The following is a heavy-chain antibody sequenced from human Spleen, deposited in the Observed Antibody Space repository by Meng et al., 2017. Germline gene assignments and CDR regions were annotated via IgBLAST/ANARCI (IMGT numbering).Heavy chain of an antibody. CDR1: GYTFTNYV. D-gene: IGHD3-10*01. J-gene: IGHJ4*02. V-gene: IGHV1-3*01. Sequence: QFQLLQSGREVKKPGASLKVSGKTSGYTFTNYVIHWVRQAPGQRLEWMGWIRVGNDETHYSQKFQGRVTISRDTSASTAYMELSSLRSEDTAIYYCARDLNGDRGIYFDYWGQGTLVTVSS. CDR3: ARDLNGDRGIYFDY. CDR2: IRVGNDET.